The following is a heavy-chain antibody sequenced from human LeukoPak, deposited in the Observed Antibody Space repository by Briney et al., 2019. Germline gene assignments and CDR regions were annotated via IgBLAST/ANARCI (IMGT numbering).Heavy chain of an antibody. CDR2: IYTSGST. Sequence: SETLSLTCTVSGGSISSYYWSWIRQPAGKGLEWIGRIYTSGSTNYNPSLKRRVTMSVDTSKNQFSLKLSSVTAADTAVYYCARDSWRGPWFGELSLPNYYYYYGMDVWGQGTTVTVSS. V-gene: IGHV4-4*07. J-gene: IGHJ6*02. D-gene: IGHD3-10*01. CDR3: ARDSWRGPWFGELSLPNYYYYYGMDV. CDR1: GGSISSYY.